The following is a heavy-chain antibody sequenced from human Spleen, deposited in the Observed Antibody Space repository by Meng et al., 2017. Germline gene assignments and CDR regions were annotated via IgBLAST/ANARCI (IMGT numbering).Heavy chain of an antibody. J-gene: IGHJ4*02. Sequence: QVQLQQGGAGLLQPSETLYLTCVVSGGSFSDYYWSWIRQPPGKGLEWIGEINHSGSTNYNPSLESRATISVDTSQNNLSLKLSSVTAADSAVYYCARGPTTMAHDFDYWGQGTLVTVSS. CDR3: ARGPTTMAHDFDY. V-gene: IGHV4-34*01. CDR1: GGSFSDYY. CDR2: INHSGST. D-gene: IGHD4-11*01.